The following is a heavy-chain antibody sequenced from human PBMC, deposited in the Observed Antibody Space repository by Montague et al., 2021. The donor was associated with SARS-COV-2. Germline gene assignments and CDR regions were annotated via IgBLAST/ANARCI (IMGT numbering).Heavy chain of an antibody. CDR1: GGTIRTDNLYWY. J-gene: IGHJ4*02. CDR2: IFHNGDS. Sequence: SETLSLTCLVSGGTIRTDNLYWYWAWIRQPPGKGLDWIGSIFHNGDSYYNPSLNTRVTISIDTSRNHFSLSLTSVTAPDTAVYYCARNVSNLGGAVDYFDYWGQGTPVTVSS. V-gene: IGHV4-39*01. CDR3: ARNVSNLGGAVDYFDY. D-gene: IGHD5/OR15-5a*01.